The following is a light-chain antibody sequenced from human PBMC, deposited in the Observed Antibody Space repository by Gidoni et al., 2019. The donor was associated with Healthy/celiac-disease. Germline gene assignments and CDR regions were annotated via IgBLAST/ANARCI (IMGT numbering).Light chain of an antibody. J-gene: IGKJ4*01. CDR3: LQALHTPFT. Sequence: DIVMTQSPLTLPVTPGEPASIPCRPSQSLLHSNGYNYLAGYRQKPGQSPLLLIYLGSNRASGVPHRFISSGSGTNFSLKISRVEADDVGVYYCLQALHTPFTFGGGTKVEIK. V-gene: IGKV2-28*01. CDR2: LGS. CDR1: QSLLHSNGYNY.